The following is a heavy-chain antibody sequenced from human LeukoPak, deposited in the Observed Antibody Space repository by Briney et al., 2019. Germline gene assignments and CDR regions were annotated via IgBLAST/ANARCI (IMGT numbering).Heavy chain of an antibody. V-gene: IGHV3-48*04. CDR3: ARGFNYAFDY. Sequence: PGESLRLSCVASGLSISGQWMNWVRQAPGKGLEWFSYITSGGGTIYYADSVKGRFTISRDNAKNSLYLQMNSLRADDTATYYCARGFNYAFDYWGQGTLVTVSS. D-gene: IGHD2-2*01. CDR2: ITSGGGTI. J-gene: IGHJ4*02. CDR1: GLSISGQW.